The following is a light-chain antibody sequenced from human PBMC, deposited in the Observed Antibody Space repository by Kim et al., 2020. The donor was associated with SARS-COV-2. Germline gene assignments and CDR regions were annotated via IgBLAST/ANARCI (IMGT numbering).Light chain of an antibody. J-gene: IGLJ1*01. Sequence: SSELTQDPAVSVALGQTVRITCQGDSLRSYYASWYQQKPGQAPVLVIYGKNNRPSGIPDRFSGSSSGNTASLTITGAPAEDEADYYCNPRDSSGNHYVFG. CDR1: SLRSYY. CDR2: GKN. CDR3: NPRDSSGNHYV. V-gene: IGLV3-19*01.